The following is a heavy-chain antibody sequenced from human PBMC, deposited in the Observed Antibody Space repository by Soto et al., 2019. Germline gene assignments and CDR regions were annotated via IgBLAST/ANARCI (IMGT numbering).Heavy chain of an antibody. D-gene: IGHD6-25*01. CDR2: INQGGSER. V-gene: IGHV3-7*01. CDR3: AKASTGFDY. Sequence: GGSLRLSCAASGFIFSNYWMSWVRQTPGKGLEWVASINQGGSERSFVDSVKGRFTISRGNAKNSLYLQLNSLRAEDTAVYYCAKASTGFDYWGQGTMVTVSS. CDR1: GFIFSNYW. J-gene: IGHJ4*02.